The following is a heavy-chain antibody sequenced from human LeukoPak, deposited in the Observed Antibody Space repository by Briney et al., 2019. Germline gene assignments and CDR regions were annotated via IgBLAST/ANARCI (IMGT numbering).Heavy chain of an antibody. CDR2: IKQDGSEE. Sequence: GGSLRLSCAASGFTFSSYWTSWVRQAPGKGLEWVANIKQDGSEEYYVDSVKGRFTISRDNAKNSLYLQMNSLRAEDTAVYYCAKGYSYGRFDYWGQGTLVTVSS. D-gene: IGHD5-18*01. V-gene: IGHV3-7*03. CDR3: AKGYSYGRFDY. CDR1: GFTFSSYW. J-gene: IGHJ4*02.